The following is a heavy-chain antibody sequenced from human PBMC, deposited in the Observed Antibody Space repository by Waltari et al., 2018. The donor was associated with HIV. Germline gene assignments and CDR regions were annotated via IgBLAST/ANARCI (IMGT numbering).Heavy chain of an antibody. CDR3: AKEQDFGTIIFNYYLGLDV. V-gene: IGHV3-7*03. CDR2: KKKDGSDK. J-gene: IGHJ6*02. CDR1: GFKLNSHW. Sequence: ESGAGLVQSRKSLSISCAGRGFKLNSHWIIWTRQAPGKGLEWVANKKKDGSDKYDGHSVRGRFTNSRDNANSSLYLQMNRLRVEDTGIYYCAKEQDFGTIIFNYYLGLDVWGQGTLVTVSS. D-gene: IGHD3-3*01.